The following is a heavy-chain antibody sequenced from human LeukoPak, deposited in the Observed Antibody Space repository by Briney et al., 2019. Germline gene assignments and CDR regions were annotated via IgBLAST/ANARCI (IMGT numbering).Heavy chain of an antibody. CDR1: GGSISSYY. D-gene: IGHD3-22*01. Sequence: KSSETLSLTCTVSGGSISSYYWSWIRQPPGKGLEGIGYIYYSGSTYYNPSLESRVTISVVPSNNQFSPKLNSVTAADPAVYYCARGPPDYYDSSGYYPPDYWGQGTLVTVSS. V-gene: IGHV4-59*08. CDR3: ARGPPDYYDSSGYYPPDY. CDR2: IYYSGST. J-gene: IGHJ4*02.